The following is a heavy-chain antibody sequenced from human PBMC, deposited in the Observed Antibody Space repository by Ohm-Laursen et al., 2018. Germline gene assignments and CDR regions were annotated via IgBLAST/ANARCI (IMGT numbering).Heavy chain of an antibody. Sequence: SLRLSCAAPGFTFSNYAMYWVRQAPGKGLEWVSAITDSGGSTFYADSVKGRFTISRDNSKNTLYLQMNSLRAEDTAVYYCATSVDIVATNLDYWGQGTLVTVSS. CDR1: GFTFSNYA. CDR3: ATSVDIVATNLDY. J-gene: IGHJ4*02. CDR2: ITDSGGST. V-gene: IGHV3-23*01. D-gene: IGHD5-12*01.